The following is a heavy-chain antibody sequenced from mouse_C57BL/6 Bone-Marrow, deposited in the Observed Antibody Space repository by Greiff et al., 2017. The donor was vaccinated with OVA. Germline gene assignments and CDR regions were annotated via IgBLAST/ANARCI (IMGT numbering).Heavy chain of an antibody. D-gene: IGHD1-1*01. V-gene: IGHV1-55*01. J-gene: IGHJ1*03. Sequence: VQLQQPGAELVKPGASVKMSCKASGYTFTSYWITWVKQRPGQGLEWIGDIYPGSGSTKYNEKLKSKATLTVDTSSSTAYMQLSSLTSEDSAVDYCARRYYGSSWYFDVWGTGTTVTVSS. CDR2: IYPGSGST. CDR1: GYTFTSYW. CDR3: ARRYYGSSWYFDV.